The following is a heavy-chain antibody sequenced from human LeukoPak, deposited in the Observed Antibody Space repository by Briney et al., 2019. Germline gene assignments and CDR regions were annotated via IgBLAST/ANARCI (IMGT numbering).Heavy chain of an antibody. CDR1: GFPFSSYP. V-gene: IGHV3-23*01. J-gene: IGHJ4*02. D-gene: IGHD6-13*01. Sequence: PGGSLGLSGAAPGFPFSSYPMSWVRKAPGKGLEWVSAISGSGGSTYYADSVKGRFTISRDNSKNTLYLQMNSLRAEDTAVYYCAKAAGLGIAAAGTDYWGQGTLVTVSS. CDR2: ISGSGGST. CDR3: AKAAGLGIAAAGTDY.